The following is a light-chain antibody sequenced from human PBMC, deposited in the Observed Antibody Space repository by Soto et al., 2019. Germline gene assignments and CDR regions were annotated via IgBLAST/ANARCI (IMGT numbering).Light chain of an antibody. CDR2: EGS. V-gene: IGLV2-23*03. Sequence: QSVLTQPASVSGSPGQSITISCTGTSSDVGSYNLVSWYQQHPGKAPKLMIYEGSKRPSGGSNRFSGSKSGNTASLTISGLQAEDEADYYCCSYAGGGTFVFGGGTKLTVL. CDR3: CSYAGGGTFV. J-gene: IGLJ2*01. CDR1: SSDVGSYNL.